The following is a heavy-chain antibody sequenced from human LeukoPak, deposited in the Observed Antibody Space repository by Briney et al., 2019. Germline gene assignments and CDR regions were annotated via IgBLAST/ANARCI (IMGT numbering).Heavy chain of an antibody. CDR2: IYTGGST. V-gene: IGHV4-4*07. D-gene: IGHD3-10*01. Sequence: SETLSLTCTVSGGSLSSYYWSWIRQPAGKGLGWIGRIYTGGSTNYNPSLKSRVTMSVDTSKNQFSLKLSFVTAADTAVYYCARDYVSDMVRGVTFVYYMDVWGKGTTVTISS. CDR3: ARDYVSDMVRGVTFVYYMDV. J-gene: IGHJ6*03. CDR1: GGSLSSYY.